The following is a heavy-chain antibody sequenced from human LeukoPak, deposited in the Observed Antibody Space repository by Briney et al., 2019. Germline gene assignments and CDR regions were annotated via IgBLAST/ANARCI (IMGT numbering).Heavy chain of an antibody. D-gene: IGHD1-26*01. CDR1: GYTFTVYY. Sequence: GASVTVSFKASGYTFTVYYMHWVRQAPGQGLEWMGWINPNSGGTNYAQKFQGRVTMTRDTSISTAYMELSRRRSDDTAVYYCARGIGKAFDIWGQGTMVTVSS. V-gene: IGHV1-2*02. CDR2: INPNSGGT. J-gene: IGHJ3*02. CDR3: ARGIGKAFDI.